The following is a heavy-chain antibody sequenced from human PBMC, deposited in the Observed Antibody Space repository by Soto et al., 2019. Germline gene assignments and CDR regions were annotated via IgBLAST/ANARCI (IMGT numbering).Heavy chain of an antibody. CDR1: GFTFSSYA. CDR3: AKRRGAGGHFDY. CDR2: VSIGGST. D-gene: IGHD2-15*01. Sequence: DVQLLESGGGLVQPAGSLRLSCAASGFTFSSYAMGWVRQGPGKGLEWVAVVSIGGSTHYADSVSGRFTISRDNSKNTLSLQMNSLTAEDTAVYFCAKRRGAGGHFDYWGQGALVTVSS. J-gene: IGHJ4*02. V-gene: IGHV3-23*01.